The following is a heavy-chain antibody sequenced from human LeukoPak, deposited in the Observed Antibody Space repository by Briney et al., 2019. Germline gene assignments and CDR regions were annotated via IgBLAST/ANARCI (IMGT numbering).Heavy chain of an antibody. Sequence: GGSLRLSCAASGFTFSSYAMSWVRQAPGKGLDWVSAISGSGDRTYYADSVKGRFTISRDNSKNTLYLQMNSLRAEDTAVYYCAIRITMTGDIWGQGTMVTVSS. J-gene: IGHJ3*02. D-gene: IGHD3-22*01. CDR2: ISGSGDRT. CDR3: AIRITMTGDI. CDR1: GFTFSSYA. V-gene: IGHV3-23*01.